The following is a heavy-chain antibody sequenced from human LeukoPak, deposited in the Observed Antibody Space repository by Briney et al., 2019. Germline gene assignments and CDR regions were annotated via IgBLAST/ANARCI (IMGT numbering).Heavy chain of an antibody. J-gene: IGHJ4*02. CDR2: ISSEGSDT. CDR3: AKGRYGDYD. V-gene: IGHV3-74*01. D-gene: IGHD4-17*01. Sequence: PGGSLRLSCEASGFTFKHNLMHWVRQAPGQGLGWVSRISSEGSDTTYADSVKGRFTISRENAKKTLFLQMSSLRAEDTGLYYSAKGRYGDYDWGQGALVAVSS. CDR1: GFTFKHNL.